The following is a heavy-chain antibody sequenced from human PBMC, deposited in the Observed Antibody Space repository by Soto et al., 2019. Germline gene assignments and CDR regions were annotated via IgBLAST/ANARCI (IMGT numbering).Heavy chain of an antibody. V-gene: IGHV3-33*01. CDR1: GFTFSTYG. D-gene: IGHD3-16*01. CDR2: IWYDGSKE. J-gene: IGHJ4*02. CDR3: AREDVRKLDF. Sequence: QVQLVESGGGVVQPGTSLRLSCAASGFTFSTYGMHWVRQAPGKGLEWVAVIWYDGSKEYHIDSVKGRFTITRDNSEDIMYLQMNSLRAEDTAVYYCAREDVRKLDFWGQGTLVTVSS.